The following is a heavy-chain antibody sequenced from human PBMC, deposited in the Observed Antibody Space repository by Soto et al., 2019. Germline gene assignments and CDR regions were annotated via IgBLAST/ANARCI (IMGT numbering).Heavy chain of an antibody. CDR2: IYWDDDK. CDR3: ALETTYDILTGSFFHY. Sequence: QVTLRESGPPLVKPTQTLTLTCNFSGFTLSTNGVGVGWIRQPPGKALECLALIYWDDDKRYSPSLKSRLTITNDTSKNQGVLTMSNMHPVDTAAYYFALETTYDILTGSFFHYGGQGTVVTVSS. V-gene: IGHV2-5*02. D-gene: IGHD3-9*01. CDR1: GFTLSTNGVG. J-gene: IGHJ4*02.